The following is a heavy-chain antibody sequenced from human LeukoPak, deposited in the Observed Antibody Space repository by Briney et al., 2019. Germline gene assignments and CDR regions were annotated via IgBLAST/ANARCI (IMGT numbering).Heavy chain of an antibody. CDR2: ISWNSGSI. CDR3: AKALERRIYYYGMDV. Sequence: PGGSLRLSCAASGFTFDDYAMHWVRQDPGKGLEWVSGISWNSGSIGYADSVKGRFTISRDNAKNSLYLQMNSLGAEDTALYYCAKALERRIYYYGMDVWGQGTTVTVSS. J-gene: IGHJ6*02. CDR1: GFTFDDYA. V-gene: IGHV3-9*01. D-gene: IGHD1-1*01.